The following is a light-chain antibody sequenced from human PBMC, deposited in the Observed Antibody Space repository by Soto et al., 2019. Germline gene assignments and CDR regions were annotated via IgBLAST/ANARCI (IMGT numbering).Light chain of an antibody. CDR1: QGIRVD. V-gene: IGKV1-6*01. J-gene: IGKJ3*01. CDR3: LQDYNYPFT. Sequence: AIQMTQSPSSLSASVGDTVTITCRASQGIRVDLGWYQQKPGKAPKLLIYAASTLQSGVPSRFSGSGSGTDFTLTISSLQPEDFATYYCLQDYNYPFTFGPGTKLDVK. CDR2: AAS.